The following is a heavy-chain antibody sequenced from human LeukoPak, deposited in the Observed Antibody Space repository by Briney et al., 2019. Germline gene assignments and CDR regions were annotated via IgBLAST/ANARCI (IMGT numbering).Heavy chain of an antibody. V-gene: IGHV4-34*01. CDR3: ARAPYDFWGGYYGGLYFDY. CDR2: INHSGST. D-gene: IGHD3-3*01. CDR1: GGSFSGYY. Sequence: SETLSLTCAVYGGSFSGYYWSWIRQPPGKGLEWIGEINHSGSTNYNPSLKSRVTISVDKSKNQFSLKLSSVTAADTAVYYCARAPYDFWGGYYGGLYFDYWGQGTLVTVSS. J-gene: IGHJ4*02.